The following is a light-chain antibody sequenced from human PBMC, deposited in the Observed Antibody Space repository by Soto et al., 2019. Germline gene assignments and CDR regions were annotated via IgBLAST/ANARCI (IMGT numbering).Light chain of an antibody. V-gene: IGLV2-8*01. CDR1: SSDVGAYNY. J-gene: IGLJ2*01. Sequence: QSALTQPPSASGSPGQSVTISCTGTSSDVGAYNYVSWYQQHPGKATKLMIYAVSKRPSGVPDRFTGSKSGNTASLTDSGTHTEDEADYYCSQYVGSDNLVFGGGTKLTVL. CDR2: AVS. CDR3: SQYVGSDNLV.